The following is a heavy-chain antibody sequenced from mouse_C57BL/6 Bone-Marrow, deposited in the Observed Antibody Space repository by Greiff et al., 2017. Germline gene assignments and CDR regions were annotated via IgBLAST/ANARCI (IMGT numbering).Heavy chain of an antibody. CDR1: GYTFTSYW. Sequence: QVQLKQPGAELVKPGASVKLSCKASGYTFTSYWMHWVKQRPGQGLEWIGMIHPNSGSTNYNEKFKSKATLTVDKSSSTAYMQLSSLTSEDSAVYYCARDYYSRAWFAYWGQGTLVTVSA. CDR2: IHPNSGST. V-gene: IGHV1-64*01. D-gene: IGHD2-12*01. CDR3: ARDYYSRAWFAY. J-gene: IGHJ3*01.